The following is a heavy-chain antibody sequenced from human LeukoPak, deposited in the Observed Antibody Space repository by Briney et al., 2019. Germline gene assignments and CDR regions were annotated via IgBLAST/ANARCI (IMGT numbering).Heavy chain of an antibody. CDR2: IIPILGIA. V-gene: IGHV1-69*04. CDR3: ASPGDSSSLPAFYI. CDR1: GGTFSSYA. D-gene: IGHD6-13*01. J-gene: IGHJ3*02. Sequence: SVKVSCKASGGTFSSYAISWVRQAPGQGLEWMGRIIPILGIANYAQKFQGRVTITADKSTSTAYMELSSLRSEDTAVYYCASPGDSSSLPAFYILGQGTMVTVSS.